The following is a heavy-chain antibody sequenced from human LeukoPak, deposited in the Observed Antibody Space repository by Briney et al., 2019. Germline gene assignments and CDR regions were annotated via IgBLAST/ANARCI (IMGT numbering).Heavy chain of an antibody. CDR1: GYIFTGYW. CDR2: INPNSGNT. V-gene: IGHV1-2*02. J-gene: IGHJ4*02. D-gene: IGHD1-1*01. Sequence: GASVKVSCKASGYIFTGYWIHWVRQAPGQGLEWMGFINPNSGNTNYVQKFQGRVTMTRDTSINTAYMELNGLTGDDTAVYYCAREMRPATTTLVAYWGQGTLVTVSS. CDR3: AREMRPATTTLVAY.